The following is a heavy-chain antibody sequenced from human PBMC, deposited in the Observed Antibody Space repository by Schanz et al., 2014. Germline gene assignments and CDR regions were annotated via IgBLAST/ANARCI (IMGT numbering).Heavy chain of an antibody. D-gene: IGHD3-3*01. CDR1: GFTFSSYA. CDR3: VRDSFFAFDY. CDR2: ISGSGGST. J-gene: IGHJ4*02. Sequence: EVQLVESGGGLIQPGGSLRLSCAASGFTFSSYAMSWVRQAPGKGLEWVSAISGSGGSTYYADSVKGRFTISRDSAENSLYLQMNSLRAEDTAVYYCVRDSFFAFDYWGQGTLVTVSS. V-gene: IGHV3-23*04.